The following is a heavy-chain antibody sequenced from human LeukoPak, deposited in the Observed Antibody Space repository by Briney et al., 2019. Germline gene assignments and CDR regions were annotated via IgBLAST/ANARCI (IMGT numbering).Heavy chain of an antibody. J-gene: IGHJ3*02. CDR1: GYTLTELS. D-gene: IGHD3-22*01. CDR2: FDPEDGET. V-gene: IGHV1-24*01. CDR3: ATDSPRTYYYDSSGPPAFDI. Sequence: VASVKVSCKVSGYTLTELSMHWVRQAPGKGLEWMGGFDPEDGETIYAQKFQGRVTMTEDTSTDTAYMELSSLRSEDTAVYYCATDSPRTYYYDSSGPPAFDIWGQGTMVTVSS.